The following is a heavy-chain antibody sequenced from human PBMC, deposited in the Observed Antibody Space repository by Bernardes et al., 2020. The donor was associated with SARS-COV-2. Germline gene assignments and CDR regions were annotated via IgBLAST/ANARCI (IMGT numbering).Heavy chain of an antibody. V-gene: IGHV3-72*01. CDR3: ARVDARLYFWSGYSGGMDV. CDR2: ARNRASSYTT. D-gene: IGHD3-3*01. J-gene: IGHJ6*02. CDR1: GFTFSDHY. Sequence: GGSLRLSCGGSGFTFSDHYMDWVRQAPGKGLEWVGRARNRASSYTTEYAASVRGRFTISRDDSKNSLYLQVNSLKTEDTAVYYCARVDARLYFWSGYSGGMDVWGQGTTVTVSS.